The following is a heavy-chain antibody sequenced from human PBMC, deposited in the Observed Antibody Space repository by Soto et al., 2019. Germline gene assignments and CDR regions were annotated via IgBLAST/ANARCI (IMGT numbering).Heavy chain of an antibody. CDR3: ARLGGYYQALDS. J-gene: IGHJ4*02. CDR2: IYYAGTT. V-gene: IGHV4-59*08. Sequence: QVQLQESGPGLVKPSETLSLNCTVSDGSISPYYWSWIRQPPGKGLAWIGYIYYAGTTTYNPSLKSRVSISVDTSKHEVSLKLTSVTAADTAVYYCARLGGYYQALDSWGQGTVVTVSS. D-gene: IGHD3-22*01. CDR1: DGSISPYY.